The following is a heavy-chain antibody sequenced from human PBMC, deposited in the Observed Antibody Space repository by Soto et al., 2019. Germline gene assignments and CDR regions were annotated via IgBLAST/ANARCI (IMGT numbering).Heavy chain of an antibody. CDR3: AKGFRSGYDYKAVDI. J-gene: IGHJ3*02. CDR2: ISWDSGRK. V-gene: IGHV3-9*01. D-gene: IGHD5-12*01. Sequence: DVQLVESGGGLVQPGRSLRLSCTASGFTFSEYDIHWVRQAPGRGLEWVSGISWDSGRKVYGDSVEGRFTISRDNAKSSLYLQMNSLRPEDTAFYYCAKGFRSGYDYKAVDIWGRGTMVTVSS. CDR1: GFTFSEYD.